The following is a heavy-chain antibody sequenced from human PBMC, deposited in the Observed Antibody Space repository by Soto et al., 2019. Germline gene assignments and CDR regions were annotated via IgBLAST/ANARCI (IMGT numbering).Heavy chain of an antibody. CDR2: IRTNTEGGTT. Sequence: EVQLVESGGGLLKPGESLRLSCAASGFNFNIAWLNWVRQAPGKGLEWVGRIRTNTEGGTTDYAAPVKGRFTISRDDSKNSLYLQMNSLKTEDTAVYYCTTDITVASPKGGRWGQGTLVTVSS. V-gene: IGHV3-15*07. D-gene: IGHD1-20*01. CDR1: GFNFNIAW. J-gene: IGHJ4*02. CDR3: TTDITVASPKGGR.